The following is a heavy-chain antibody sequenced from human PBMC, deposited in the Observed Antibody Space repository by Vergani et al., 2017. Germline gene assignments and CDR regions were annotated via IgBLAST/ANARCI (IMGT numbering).Heavy chain of an antibody. V-gene: IGHV3-23*01. CDR2: LSASDRRT. Sequence: EVQLLESGGDLVQPGGSLRLSCAVSGFSFIMHAMSWVRQAPGKGLEWVVTLSASDRRTHSADSVKGRFTISIDMSKNTLFLNMNSLRPEDTAVYYCAKVGRSEVSGTFGAFDIWGQGTMVTVSS. CDR1: GFSFIMHA. J-gene: IGHJ3*02. CDR3: AKVGRSEVSGTFGAFDI. D-gene: IGHD6-19*01.